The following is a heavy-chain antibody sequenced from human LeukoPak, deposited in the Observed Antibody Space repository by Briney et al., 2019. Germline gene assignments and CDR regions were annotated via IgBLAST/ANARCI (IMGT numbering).Heavy chain of an antibody. CDR3: ARDPSNTSGWYIYFDY. D-gene: IGHD6-19*01. CDR2: ISAYNGDT. CDR1: GYTFTGYY. J-gene: IGHJ4*02. Sequence: ASVKVSCKASGYTFTGYYIHWVRQAPGQGLEWMGWISAYNGDTNYAQNFKGRVTMTTDTSTSTAYMELRSLRSDETAVYYCARDPSNTSGWYIYFDYWGQGTLVTVSS. V-gene: IGHV1-18*01.